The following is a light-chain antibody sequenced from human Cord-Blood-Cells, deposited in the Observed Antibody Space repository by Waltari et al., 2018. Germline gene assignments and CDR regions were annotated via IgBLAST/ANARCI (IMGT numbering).Light chain of an antibody. V-gene: IGLV2-14*01. Sequence: QSALTQPASVSGSPGQSITISCTGTSSDVGGYNYVSWYQQHPGKAPKLMIYDVSNRPSGVSNRVSGSKSGNTASLTISVLQAEEEADYYCSSYTSSSTLVVFGGGTRLTVL. CDR1: SSDVGGYNY. J-gene: IGLJ2*01. CDR3: SSYTSSSTLVV. CDR2: DVS.